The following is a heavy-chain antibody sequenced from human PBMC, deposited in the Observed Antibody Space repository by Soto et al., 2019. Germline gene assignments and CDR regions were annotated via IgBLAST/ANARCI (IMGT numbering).Heavy chain of an antibody. D-gene: IGHD3-3*01. CDR3: AREYDLWSGPPRWFDP. CDR1: GYTFTSYG. Sequence: ASVKVSCKASGYTFTSYGISWVRQAPGQGLEWMGWISAYNGNTNYAQKLQGRVTMTTDTSTSTAYMELRSLRSDDTAVYYCAREYDLWSGPPRWFDPWGQGTLVTVSS. J-gene: IGHJ5*02. V-gene: IGHV1-18*04. CDR2: ISAYNGNT.